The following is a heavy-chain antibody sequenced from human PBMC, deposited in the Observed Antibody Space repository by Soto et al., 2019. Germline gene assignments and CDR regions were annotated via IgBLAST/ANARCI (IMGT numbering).Heavy chain of an antibody. CDR3: ARDPIWFGALLSPNLDY. J-gene: IGHJ4*02. V-gene: IGHV1-18*01. Sequence: QVQLVQSGAEVKKPGASVKVSCKASGYTFTSYGISWVRQAPGQGLEWMGWISAYNGNTNYAQKLQGRVTMTTDTSTRPAYMERRSLRADDTAVYYCARDPIWFGALLSPNLDYWGQGTLVTVAS. CDR2: ISAYNGNT. CDR1: GYTFTSYG. D-gene: IGHD3-10*01.